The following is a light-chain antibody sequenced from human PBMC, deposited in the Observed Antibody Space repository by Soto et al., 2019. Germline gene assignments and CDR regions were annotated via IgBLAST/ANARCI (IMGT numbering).Light chain of an antibody. J-gene: IGKJ1*01. Sequence: EIVLTQSPGTLSLSPGERATLSCRASQSVSSSYLAWYQQKPGQAPRLLIYGASSRATGIPDRFSGSGSGTDFTLTISRLEPEYFAVYYCQHYGTSPTWTCGQGTKVEI. CDR3: QHYGTSPTWT. CDR1: QSVSSSY. CDR2: GAS. V-gene: IGKV3-20*01.